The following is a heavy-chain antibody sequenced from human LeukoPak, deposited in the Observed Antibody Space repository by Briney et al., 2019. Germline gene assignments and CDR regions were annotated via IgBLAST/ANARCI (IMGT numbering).Heavy chain of an antibody. D-gene: IGHD4-23*01. CDR1: GYTFTSYG. CDR3: ARVVGTVVTGQIDY. Sequence: ASAKVSCKASGYTFTSYGISWVRQAPGQGLEWMGWISTYNGNTNYAQKLQGRVTVTTDTFTSTAYMELRSLRSDDTAVYYCARVVGTVVTGQIDYWGQGTLVTVSS. CDR2: ISTYNGNT. V-gene: IGHV1-18*01. J-gene: IGHJ4*02.